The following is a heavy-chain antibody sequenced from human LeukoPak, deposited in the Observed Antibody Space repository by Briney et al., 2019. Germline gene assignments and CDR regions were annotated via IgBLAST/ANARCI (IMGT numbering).Heavy chain of an antibody. CDR1: GFTFSSYS. Sequence: PGGSLRLSCAASGFTFSSYSMNWVRQAPGKGPEWVSSISSRSSYIYYADSVKGRFTISRDNAQNSLYLQMDSLRPEDTAVYYCAKDPRTGAVSGIFYFDYWGQGTLLTVSS. D-gene: IGHD6-19*01. J-gene: IGHJ4*02. V-gene: IGHV3-21*01. CDR3: AKDPRTGAVSGIFYFDY. CDR2: ISSRSSYI.